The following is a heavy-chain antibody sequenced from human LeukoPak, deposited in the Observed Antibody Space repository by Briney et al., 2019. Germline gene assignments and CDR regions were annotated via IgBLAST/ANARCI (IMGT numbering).Heavy chain of an antibody. Sequence: GGSLRLSCAASGFTFSSYWMSWVRQAPGKGLEWVSYISSSGSTIYYADSVKGRFTISRDNAKNSLYLQMNSLRAEDTAVYYCARDYYNYDYVWGSLPSFDYWGQGTLVTVSS. J-gene: IGHJ4*02. D-gene: IGHD3-16*01. CDR1: GFTFSSYW. CDR2: ISSSGSTI. CDR3: ARDYYNYDYVWGSLPSFDY. V-gene: IGHV3-48*04.